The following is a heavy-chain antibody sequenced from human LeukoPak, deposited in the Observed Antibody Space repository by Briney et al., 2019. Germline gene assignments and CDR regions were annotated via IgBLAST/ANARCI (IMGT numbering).Heavy chain of an antibody. V-gene: IGHV3-21*01. Sequence: PGGSLRLSCAASGFTFSSYSMNWVRQAPGKGLEWVSSISSSSSYIYYADSVKGRFTISRDNAKNLLYLQMNSLRAEDTAVYYCARLSGSYLDYWGQGTLVTVSS. D-gene: IGHD1-26*01. CDR1: GFTFSSYS. J-gene: IGHJ4*02. CDR2: ISSSSSYI. CDR3: ARLSGSYLDY.